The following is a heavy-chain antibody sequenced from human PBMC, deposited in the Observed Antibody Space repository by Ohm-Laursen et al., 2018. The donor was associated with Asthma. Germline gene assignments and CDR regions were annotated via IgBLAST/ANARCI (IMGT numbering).Heavy chain of an antibody. V-gene: IGHV3-7*03. Sequence: SLRLSCTASGFTFSSYCMSWVRQAPGKGLEWVANIKQDGSEKYYVDSVKGRFTISRDNAKNSLYLQMNSLRAEDTAVYYCARDRWELLPLTYYYYGMDVWGQGTTVTVSS. D-gene: IGHD1-26*01. CDR2: IKQDGSEK. CDR1: GFTFSSYC. CDR3: ARDRWELLPLTYYYYGMDV. J-gene: IGHJ6*02.